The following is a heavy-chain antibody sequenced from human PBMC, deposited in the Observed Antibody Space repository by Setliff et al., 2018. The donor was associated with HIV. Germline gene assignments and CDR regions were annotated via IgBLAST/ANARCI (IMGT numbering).Heavy chain of an antibody. D-gene: IGHD3-22*01. CDR1: GYSLSSGYY. V-gene: IGHV4-38-2*02. J-gene: IGHJ4*02. Sequence: SETLSLTCTVSGYSLSSGYYWGWIRQPPGKGLEWIASINHSGSTNYNPSLTGRLTISVDTSKSQFSLKLSSVTDADTAVYYCAFLNAPGSDSSGYPPLWGQGTLVTVSS. CDR3: AFLNAPGSDSSGYPPL. CDR2: INHSGST.